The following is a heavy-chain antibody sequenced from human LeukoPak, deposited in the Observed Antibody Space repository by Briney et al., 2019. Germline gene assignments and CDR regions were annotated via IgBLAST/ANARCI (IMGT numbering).Heavy chain of an antibody. CDR3: ASVCSGTSCHFDY. D-gene: IGHD2-2*01. CDR2: IWSDESNK. Sequence: PGGSLRLSCAASGFTFSTYGMYWVRQAPGKGLEWVATIWSDESNKYYADSVKGRFTISRDNSKNTLYLQMNSLRAEDTAVYYCASVCSGTSCHFDYWGQGTLVTVSS. V-gene: IGHV3-33*01. CDR1: GFTFSTYG. J-gene: IGHJ4*02.